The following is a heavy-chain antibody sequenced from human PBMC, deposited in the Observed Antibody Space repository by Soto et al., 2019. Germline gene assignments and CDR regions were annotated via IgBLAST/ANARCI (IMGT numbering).Heavy chain of an antibody. J-gene: IGHJ3*02. Sequence: SETRSLTCAVYGGSFSGYYWSWIRQPPGKGLEWIGEINHSGSTNYNPSLKSRVTISVDTSKNQFSLKLSSVTAADTAVYYCARVRYSYGYFFAFDIWGQGTMVTVSS. CDR3: ARVRYSYGYFFAFDI. CDR2: INHSGST. CDR1: GGSFSGYY. D-gene: IGHD5-18*01. V-gene: IGHV4-34*01.